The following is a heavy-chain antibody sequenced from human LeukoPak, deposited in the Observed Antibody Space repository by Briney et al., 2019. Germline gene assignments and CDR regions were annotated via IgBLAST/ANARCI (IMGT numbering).Heavy chain of an antibody. CDR3: ARGGSGEYYYYYYMDV. J-gene: IGHJ6*03. V-gene: IGHV3-53*01. Sequence: GGSLSLSCAASGFTVSSNYMSWVRQAPGKGLEWVTVIYSGGSTYYADSVKGRFTISRDNSKNTLYLQMNSLRAEDTAVYYCARGGSGEYYYYYYMDVWGKGTTVTISS. D-gene: IGHD3-10*01. CDR2: IYSGGST. CDR1: GFTVSSNY.